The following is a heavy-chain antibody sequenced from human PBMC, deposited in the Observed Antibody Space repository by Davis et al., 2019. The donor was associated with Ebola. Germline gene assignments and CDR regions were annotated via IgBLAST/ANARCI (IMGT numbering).Heavy chain of an antibody. V-gene: IGHV3-21*01. D-gene: IGHD4-17*01. CDR3: ARDQYGDDAFDY. Sequence: GGSLRLSCAASGFTFSTYAMSWVRQAPGKGLEWVSSISSSSSYIYYADSVKGRFTISRDNAKNSLYLQMNSLRAEDTAVYYCARDQYGDDAFDYWGQGTLVTVSS. J-gene: IGHJ4*02. CDR2: ISSSSSYI. CDR1: GFTFSTYA.